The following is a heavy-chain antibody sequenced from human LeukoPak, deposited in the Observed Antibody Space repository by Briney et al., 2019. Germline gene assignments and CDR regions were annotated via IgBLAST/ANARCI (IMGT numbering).Heavy chain of an antibody. J-gene: IGHJ4*02. CDR3: ARAEISIAAAGDY. Sequence: SQTLSLTCTDSGGSISSGSYYWSWIRQPAGKGLEWIGRIYTSGSTNYNPSLKSRVTISVDTSKNQFSLKLSSVTAADTAVYYCARAEISIAAAGDYWGQGTLVTVSS. D-gene: IGHD6-13*01. CDR2: IYTSGST. CDR1: GGSISSGSYY. V-gene: IGHV4-61*02.